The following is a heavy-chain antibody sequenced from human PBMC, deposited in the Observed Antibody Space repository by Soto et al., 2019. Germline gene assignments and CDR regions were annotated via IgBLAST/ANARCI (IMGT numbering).Heavy chain of an antibody. V-gene: IGHV3-23*01. CDR1: GFTFSSYA. Sequence: EVQLLESGGGLVQPGGSLRLSCAASGFTFSSYAMSWVRQAPGKGLEWDSAISGSGGSTYYADSVKGRFTISRDNSKNTLYLQMNSLRAEDTAVYYCAKDRAYFDGYYYMDVWGKGTTVTVSS. D-gene: IGHD3-9*01. CDR3: AKDRAYFDGYYYMDV. CDR2: ISGSGGST. J-gene: IGHJ6*03.